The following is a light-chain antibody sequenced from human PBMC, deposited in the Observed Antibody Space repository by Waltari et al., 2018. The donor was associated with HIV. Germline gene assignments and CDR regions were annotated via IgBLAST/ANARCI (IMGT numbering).Light chain of an antibody. CDR2: EVS. CDR3: MQGTHWPSYT. Sequence: DVVMTQSPLSLPVTLGQPASLSRRSSQSLVYSAGNTYLRWFQQSPGQSPRRLIYEVSNRDSGVPDRCSGSGSDTDFTLKISRVEAEDVGVYYCMQGTHWPSYTFGQGTKLEIK. CDR1: QSLVYSAGNTY. J-gene: IGKJ2*01. V-gene: IGKV2-30*01.